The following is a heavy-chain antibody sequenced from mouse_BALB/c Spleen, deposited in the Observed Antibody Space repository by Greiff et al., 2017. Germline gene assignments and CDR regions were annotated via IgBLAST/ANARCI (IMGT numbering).Heavy chain of an antibody. Sequence: VQLQQSGAELAKPGASVKMSCKASGYTFTSYWMHWVKQRPGQGLEWIGYINPSTGYTEYNQKFKDKATLTADKSSSTAYMHLSSLTSEDSAVYYCASLYWFAYWGQGTLVTVSA. D-gene: IGHD6-1*01. V-gene: IGHV1-7*01. CDR3: ASLYWFAY. CDR2: INPSTGYT. CDR1: GYTFTSYW. J-gene: IGHJ3*01.